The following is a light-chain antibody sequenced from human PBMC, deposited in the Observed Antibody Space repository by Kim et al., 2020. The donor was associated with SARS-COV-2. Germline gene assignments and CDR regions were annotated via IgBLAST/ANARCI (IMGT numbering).Light chain of an antibody. V-gene: IGKV1-5*03. CDR1: RSISTW. CDR2: KAS. Sequence: SVGDRVTITCRASRSISTWLAWYQQKPGKVPKLLIYKASYLQSGVPSRFSGSGSGTEFTLTISSLQPDDFATYYCQQYDTFVYSFGQGTKLEIK. CDR3: QQYDTFVYS. J-gene: IGKJ2*01.